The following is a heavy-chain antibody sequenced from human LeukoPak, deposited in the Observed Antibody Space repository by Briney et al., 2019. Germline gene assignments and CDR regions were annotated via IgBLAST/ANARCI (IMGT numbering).Heavy chain of an antibody. CDR3: ARDGQEFIDY. V-gene: IGHV4-61*08. Sequence: ESVPARGKPTQTLTLTCTFSGFSLSTSGMCVSSIRQPPGEGLEWIGYIYYSGSTNYNPPLKSRVTISVDTSKNQFSLKLSSVTAADTAVYYCARDGQEFIDYWGQGTLVTVSS. CDR2: IYYSGST. J-gene: IGHJ4*02. CDR1: GFSLSTSGMC.